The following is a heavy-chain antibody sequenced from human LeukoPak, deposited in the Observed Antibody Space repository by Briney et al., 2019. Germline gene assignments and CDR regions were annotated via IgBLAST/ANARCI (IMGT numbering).Heavy chain of an antibody. CDR3: ARDRGEWSGDDQKGLDY. CDR2: ISSSSSYI. Sequence: GGSLRLSCAASGFTFSSYSRNWVRQAPGKGLEWVSSISSSSSYIYYAGSVKGRFTISRENAKNSRYLQMNSLRAEDTAVYYCARDRGEWSGDDQKGLDYWGQGTLVTVSS. V-gene: IGHV3-21*01. CDR1: GFTFSSYS. D-gene: IGHD3-3*01. J-gene: IGHJ4*02.